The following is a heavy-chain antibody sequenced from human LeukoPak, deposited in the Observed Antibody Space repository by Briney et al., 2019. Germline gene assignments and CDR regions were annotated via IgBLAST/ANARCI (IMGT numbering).Heavy chain of an antibody. V-gene: IGHV3-7*03. D-gene: IGHD6-19*01. J-gene: IGHJ4*02. Sequence: PGGSLRLSCAASGFALSSHWMTWVRQVPGRGPEWVANVNRDGSETYYLDSVKGRFTISKDNAKNSLYLQMNSLRAEDTAVYYCARVRAGLQPAPYDYWGQGTLVTVSS. CDR3: ARVRAGLQPAPYDY. CDR2: VNRDGSET. CDR1: GFALSSHW.